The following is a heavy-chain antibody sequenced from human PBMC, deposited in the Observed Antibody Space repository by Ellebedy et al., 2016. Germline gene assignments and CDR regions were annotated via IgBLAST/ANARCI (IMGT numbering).Heavy chain of an antibody. Sequence: SGPTLVXPTETLTLTCTVPGFSLNNARMGVSWIRQPPGKALEWLAHIFSNDEKSYSTSLKSRLTISEDTSKSQVVLTMTNMDPVDTATYYCAWIMVRGPGDVWGKGTTVTVSS. D-gene: IGHD3-10*01. CDR3: AWIMVRGPGDV. J-gene: IGHJ6*04. V-gene: IGHV2-26*04. CDR2: IFSNDEK. CDR1: GFSLNNARMG.